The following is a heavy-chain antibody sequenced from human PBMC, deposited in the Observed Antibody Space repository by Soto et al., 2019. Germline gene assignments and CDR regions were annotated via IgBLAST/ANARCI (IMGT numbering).Heavy chain of an antibody. D-gene: IGHD3-22*01. V-gene: IGHV3-15*07. CDR3: TTGLYDSGGLAS. CDR1: GFTFSNFW. CDR2: VKSKTYGGTT. J-gene: IGHJ5*02. Sequence: GGSLRLSCAASGFTFSNFWMNWVRRAPGQGLEWVGRVKSKTYGGTTDYAAPVKGRFTISRDDSTHTLYLRMNSLKSEDTAVYYCTTGLYDSGGLASWGQGTLVTVSS.